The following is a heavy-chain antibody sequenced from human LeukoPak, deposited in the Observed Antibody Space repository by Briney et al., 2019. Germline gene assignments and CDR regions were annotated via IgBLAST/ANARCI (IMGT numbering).Heavy chain of an antibody. CDR3: ARDHDRSGYPFDY. Sequence: SQTLSLTCAISGDSVSSNSAAWNWIRQSPSRGLEWLGGTYYRSKWYNDYAVSVQSRITINPDTSENQFSLQLNSVTPEDTAVYYCARDHDRSGYPFDYWGQGTLVTVSS. J-gene: IGHJ4*02. CDR1: GDSVSSNSAA. V-gene: IGHV6-1*01. D-gene: IGHD3-22*01. CDR2: TYYRSKWYN.